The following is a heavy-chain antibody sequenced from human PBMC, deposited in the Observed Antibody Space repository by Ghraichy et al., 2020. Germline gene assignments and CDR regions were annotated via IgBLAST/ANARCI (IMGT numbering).Heavy chain of an antibody. Sequence: ETLSLTCTVSGGSISSYYWSWIRQTPGRGLEWTGYIYYSGNSNYNPSFKGRVTISVDTSKNQFSLKLRSVTAADTAVYYCARHRGNRGDFDYWGQGTLVTVSS. CDR3: ARHRGNRGDFDY. J-gene: IGHJ4*02. D-gene: IGHD3-10*01. CDR2: IYYSGNS. V-gene: IGHV4-59*08. CDR1: GGSISSYY.